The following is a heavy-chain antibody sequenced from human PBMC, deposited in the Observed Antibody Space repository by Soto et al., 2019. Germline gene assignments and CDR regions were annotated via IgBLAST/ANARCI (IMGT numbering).Heavy chain of an antibody. CDR1: GFTFSSYG. J-gene: IGHJ4*02. V-gene: IGHV3-30*18. D-gene: IGHD2-15*01. CDR2: ISYDGSNK. Sequence: ESGGGVVQPGRSLRLSCAASGFTFSSYGMHWVRQAPGKGLEWVAVISYDGSNKYYADSVKGRFTISRDNSKNTLYLQMNSLRAEDTAVYYCAKAREGGGNLPVFDYWGQGTLVTVSS. CDR3: AKAREGGGNLPVFDY.